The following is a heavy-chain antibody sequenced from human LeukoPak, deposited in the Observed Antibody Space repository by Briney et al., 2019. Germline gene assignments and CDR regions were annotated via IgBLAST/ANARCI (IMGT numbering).Heavy chain of an antibody. V-gene: IGHV3-43*01. D-gene: IGHD3-3*01. CDR1: GFTFDDYT. J-gene: IGHJ4*02. CDR3: AKEGLRLLSYFDY. Sequence: GGSLRLSCAASGFTFDDYTMHWVRQAPGKGLEWVSLISWDGGSTYYTDSVKGRFTISRNNSENTLYLQMNSLRAEDTAVYYCAKEGLRLLSYFDYWGQGTLVTVSS. CDR2: ISWDGGST.